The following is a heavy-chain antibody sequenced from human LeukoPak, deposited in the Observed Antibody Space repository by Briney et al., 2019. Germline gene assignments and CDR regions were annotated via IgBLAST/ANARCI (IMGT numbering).Heavy chain of an antibody. CDR1: GFTVSSDY. V-gene: IGHV3-53*01. Sequence: PGGSLRLSCVVSGFTVSSDYISWFRQAPGKGLEWVSVLYYGVSTFYKDSVKGRFTTSGDNFNNTVYLQMNSLRAEDTAVYYCARGRQNYGDYPYWGQGTLVTVSS. J-gene: IGHJ4*02. CDR2: LYYGVST. D-gene: IGHD4-17*01. CDR3: ARGRQNYGDYPY.